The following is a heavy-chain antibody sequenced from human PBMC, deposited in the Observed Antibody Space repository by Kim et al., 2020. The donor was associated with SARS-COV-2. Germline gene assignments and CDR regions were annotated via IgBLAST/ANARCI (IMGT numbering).Heavy chain of an antibody. Sequence: GRNKYYADSVKGRFTISRDNSKNTLYLQMNSLRAEDTAVYYCAIDGGYRYWGQGTLVTVSS. V-gene: IGHV3-30*01. J-gene: IGHJ4*02. CDR3: AIDGGYRY. D-gene: IGHD3-16*01. CDR2: GRNK.